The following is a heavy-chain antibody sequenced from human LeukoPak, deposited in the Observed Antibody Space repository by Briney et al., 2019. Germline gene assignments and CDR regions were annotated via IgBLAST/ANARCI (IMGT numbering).Heavy chain of an antibody. Sequence: GPSVNVSCKASGSTFTVYYMLWGRQAPGQGLGWMGWINPNSGGTNYAQKLQGRVTMTRDTSISTAYMEPSGLRSDDTALYYCARDRGSPYHYDYRGQGTLVTVSS. CDR3: ARDRGSPYHYDY. D-gene: IGHD3-16*01. V-gene: IGHV1-2*02. J-gene: IGHJ4*02. CDR1: GSTFTVYY. CDR2: INPNSGGT.